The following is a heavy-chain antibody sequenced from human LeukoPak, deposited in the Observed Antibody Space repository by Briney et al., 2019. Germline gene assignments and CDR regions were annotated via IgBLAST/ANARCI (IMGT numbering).Heavy chain of an antibody. CDR2: IIPIFGTA. CDR1: GGTFSSYA. Sequence: ASVKVSCKASGGTFSSYAISWVRQAPGQGLEWMGGIIPIFGTANYAQKFQGRVTITTDESTSTAYMELSSLRSEDTAVYYCAGGMGAPYYYYYYMDVWGKGTTVTVSS. J-gene: IGHJ6*03. V-gene: IGHV1-69*05. D-gene: IGHD1-26*01. CDR3: AGGMGAPYYYYYYMDV.